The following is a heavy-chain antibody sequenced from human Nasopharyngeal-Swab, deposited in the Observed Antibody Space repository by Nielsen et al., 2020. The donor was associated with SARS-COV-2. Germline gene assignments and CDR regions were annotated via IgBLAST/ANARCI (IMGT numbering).Heavy chain of an antibody. CDR3: ARGLSGVVPAPILGLGPYYYIYYMDV. D-gene: IGHD2-2*01. V-gene: IGHV4-4*02. J-gene: IGHJ6*03. Sequence: SETLSLTCAVSGGSISSSNWWSWVRQPPGKGLEWIGEIYHSGSTNYNPSLKSRVTISVDTSKSQFSLKLTSATAADTSVYYCARGLSGVVPAPILGLGPYYYIYYMDVWGKGTTVTVSS. CDR1: GGSISSSNW. CDR2: IYHSGST.